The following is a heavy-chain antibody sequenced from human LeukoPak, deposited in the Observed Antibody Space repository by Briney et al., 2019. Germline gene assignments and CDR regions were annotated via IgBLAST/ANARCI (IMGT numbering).Heavy chain of an antibody. Sequence: SETLSLTCTVSGGSISSHYWSWIRQPARKGLDYIGRIHTSGITNYNPSLKSRFAISGDTPKNQFSLKLTSLTAADTAVYLSGDLGSNYVYFDYWGQGSLVTVSS. D-gene: IGHD3-16*01. J-gene: IGHJ4*02. CDR2: IHTSGIT. CDR1: GGSISSHY. CDR3: GDLGSNYVYFDY. V-gene: IGHV4-4*07.